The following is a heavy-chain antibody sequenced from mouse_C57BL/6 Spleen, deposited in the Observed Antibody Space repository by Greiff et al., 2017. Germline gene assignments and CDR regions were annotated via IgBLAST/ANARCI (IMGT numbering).Heavy chain of an antibody. CDR3: ARGGSSGSFAY. Sequence: EVQLQQSGPELVKPGASVKIPCKASGYTFTDYNMDWVKQSHGKSLEWIGDISPNNGGTIYNQKFKGKATLTVDKSSSTAYMELRSLTSEDTAVYCCARGGSSGSFAYWGQGTLVTVSA. CDR1: GYTFTDYN. D-gene: IGHD3-2*02. CDR2: ISPNNGGT. V-gene: IGHV1-18*01. J-gene: IGHJ3*01.